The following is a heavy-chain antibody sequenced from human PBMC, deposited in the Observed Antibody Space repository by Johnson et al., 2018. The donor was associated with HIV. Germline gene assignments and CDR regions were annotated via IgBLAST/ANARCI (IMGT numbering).Heavy chain of an antibody. D-gene: IGHD3-22*01. CDR3: ARGPRHTYHYDSSGYSGAFDI. CDR1: GFTFRSYA. V-gene: IGHV3-30*14. J-gene: IGHJ3*02. CDR2: ISYDGKST. Sequence: QMLLVESGGGVVQPGRSLRLSCAASGFTFRSYAMHWVRQAPGKGLEWVAVISYDGKSTYYADSVKGRFTISRDNSKNTLYLQMNSLRAEDTAVYYCARGPRHTYHYDSSGYSGAFDIWGQGTMVTVSS.